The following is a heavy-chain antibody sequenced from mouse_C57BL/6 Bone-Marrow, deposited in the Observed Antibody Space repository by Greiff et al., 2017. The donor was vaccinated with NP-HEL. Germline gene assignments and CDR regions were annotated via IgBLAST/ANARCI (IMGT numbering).Heavy chain of an antibody. J-gene: IGHJ3*01. CDR2: INPSTGGT. CDR3: ARLDSNYGPWFAY. CDR1: GYSFTGYY. Sequence: EVQLQQSGPELVKPGASVKISCKASGYSFTGYYMNWVKQSPEKSLEWIGEINPSTGGTTYNQKFKAKATLTVDKSSSTAYMQLKSLTSEDSAVYYCARLDSNYGPWFAYWGQGTLVTVSA. D-gene: IGHD2-5*01. V-gene: IGHV1-42*01.